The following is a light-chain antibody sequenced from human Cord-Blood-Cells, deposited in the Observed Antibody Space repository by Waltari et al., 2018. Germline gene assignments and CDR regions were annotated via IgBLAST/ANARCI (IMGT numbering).Light chain of an antibody. CDR1: SSDVGRYNL. J-gene: IGLJ3*02. CDR2: EGS. V-gene: IGLV2-23*01. Sequence: QSALAQPASVSGSPGQSITISCTGTSSDVGRYNLVSWYQQPPGKAPKLMIYEGSKRPSGVSNRFSGSKSGNTASLTISGLQAEDEADYYCCSYAGPWVFGGGTKLTVL. CDR3: CSYAGPWV.